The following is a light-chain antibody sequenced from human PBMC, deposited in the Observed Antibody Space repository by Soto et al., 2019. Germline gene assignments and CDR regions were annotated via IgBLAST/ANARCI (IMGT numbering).Light chain of an antibody. J-gene: IGLJ3*02. V-gene: IGLV2-23*01. Sequence: QSVLTQPASVSGSPGQSITISCTGTSSDVGSYNLVSWYQQHPGKAPKLMIYEGSKRPSWVSNRFSGSKSGNTASLTISGLQAEDEADYYCCSYAGSSTWVFGGGTKLTVL. CDR1: SSDVGSYNL. CDR2: EGS. CDR3: CSYAGSSTWV.